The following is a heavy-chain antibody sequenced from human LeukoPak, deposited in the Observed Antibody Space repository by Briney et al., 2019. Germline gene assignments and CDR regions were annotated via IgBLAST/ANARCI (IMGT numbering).Heavy chain of an antibody. CDR2: ISSSGSTI. CDR1: GFTFSDYC. CDR3: ASIAVAGLYFDY. V-gene: IGHV3-11*04. J-gene: IGHJ4*02. D-gene: IGHD6-19*01. Sequence: GGSLRLSCAASGFTFSDYCMSWIRQAPGKGLEWVSYISSSGSTIYYADSVKGRFTISRDNAKNSLYLQMNSLRAEDTAVYYCASIAVAGLYFDYWGQGTLVTVSS.